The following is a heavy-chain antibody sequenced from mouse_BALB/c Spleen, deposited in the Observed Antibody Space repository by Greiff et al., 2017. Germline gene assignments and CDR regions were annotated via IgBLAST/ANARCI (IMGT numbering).Heavy chain of an antibody. J-gene: IGHJ2*01. CDR3: ARGGGTYYGSSQGYFDY. D-gene: IGHD1-1*01. Sequence: QVQLQQSGAELVRPGSSVKISCKASGYAFSSYWMNWVKQRPGQGLEWIGQIYPGDGDTNYNGKFKGKATLTADKSSSTAYMQLSSLTSEDSAVYFCARGGGTYYGSSQGYFDYWGQGTTLTVSS. V-gene: IGHV1-80*01. CDR2: IYPGDGDT. CDR1: GYAFSSYW.